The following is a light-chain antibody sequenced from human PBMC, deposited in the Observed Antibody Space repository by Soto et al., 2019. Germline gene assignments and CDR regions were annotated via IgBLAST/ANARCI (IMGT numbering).Light chain of an antibody. V-gene: IGLV1-44*01. Sequence: QSVLTQPPSVSAAPGQKVTISCSGSSSNIGNNYVSWYQHLPGTAPRLLIEGNDQRPSGVPDRFSGSKSANSASLAISGLKSEDEADYYCAAWDDGLNGWLFGGGTKLTVL. J-gene: IGLJ3*02. CDR3: AAWDDGLNGWL. CDR1: SSNIGNNY. CDR2: GND.